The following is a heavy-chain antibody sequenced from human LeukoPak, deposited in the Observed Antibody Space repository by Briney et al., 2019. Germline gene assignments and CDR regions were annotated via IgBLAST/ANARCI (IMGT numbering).Heavy chain of an antibody. V-gene: IGHV1-18*01. D-gene: IGHD3-3*01. CDR1: GYTFTSYG. CDR2: ISAYNGNT. J-gene: IGHJ4*02. CDR3: ARINDFWSGYYEDDY. Sequence: ASVKVSCKASGYTFTSYGISWVRQAPGQGLEWMGWISAYNGNTNYAQKLQGRVTMTTDTSISTAYMELSSLRSEDTAVYYCARINDFWSGYYEDDYWGQGTLVTVSS.